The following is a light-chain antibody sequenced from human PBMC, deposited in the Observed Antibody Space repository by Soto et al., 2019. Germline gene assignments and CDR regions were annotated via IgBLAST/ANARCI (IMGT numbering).Light chain of an antibody. CDR1: SSDIGGYNY. V-gene: IGLV2-14*01. CDR3: SSYTSSSTHG. J-gene: IGLJ3*02. Sequence: QSVLTQPASVSGSPGQSITISCTGTSSDIGGYNYVSWYQQHPGKAPKLMIYEVSNRPSGVSNRFSGSKSGNTASLTISGLQAEDEADYYCSSYTSSSTHGFGGGTKLTVL. CDR2: EVS.